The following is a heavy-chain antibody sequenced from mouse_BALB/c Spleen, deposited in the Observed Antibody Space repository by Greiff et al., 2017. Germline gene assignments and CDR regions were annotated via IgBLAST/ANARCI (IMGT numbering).Heavy chain of an antibody. CDR3: TSGNDYAMDY. CDR1: GYTFTSYW. V-gene: IGHV1S22*01. D-gene: IGHD2-1*01. CDR2: IYPGSGST. J-gene: IGHJ4*01. Sequence: LQQPGSELVRPGASVKLSCKASGYTFTSYWMHWVKQRHGQGLEWIGNIYPGSGSTNYDEKFKSKGTLTVDTSSSTAYMHLSSLTSEDSAVYYCTSGNDYAMDYWGQGTSVTVSS.